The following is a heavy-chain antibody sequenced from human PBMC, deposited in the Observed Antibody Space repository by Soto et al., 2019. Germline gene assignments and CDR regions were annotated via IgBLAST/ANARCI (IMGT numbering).Heavy chain of an antibody. V-gene: IGHV4-39*01. J-gene: IGHJ5*01. CDR2: VYYSGGA. CDR3: GRVVEGATRHTDLDS. CDR1: GVSIHNSHSF. D-gene: IGHD2-21*01. Sequence: SETLSLTCTASGVSIHNSHSFWGWIRQPPGKGLEFIGTVYYSGGAHYNSSLKSRVTISVDTANNQVSLRMRSLTAADTAVYYCGRVVEGATRHTDLDSWGQGTLVTVSS.